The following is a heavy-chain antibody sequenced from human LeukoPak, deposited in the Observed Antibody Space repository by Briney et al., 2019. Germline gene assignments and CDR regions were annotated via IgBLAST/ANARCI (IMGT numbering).Heavy chain of an antibody. D-gene: IGHD3-10*01. CDR2: MSNNGAT. CDR3: ARDSGPSAGFEP. Sequence: SETLSLTCTVSGGSISGFYWSWIRQPPGKGLEWIGYMSNNGATTYNPSLKSRVTISIDMSNNHFSLTLKSVTAADKAVYYCARDSGPSAGFEPPCQRTQVTVTS. CDR1: GGSISGFY. J-gene: IGHJ5*02. V-gene: IGHV4-59*01.